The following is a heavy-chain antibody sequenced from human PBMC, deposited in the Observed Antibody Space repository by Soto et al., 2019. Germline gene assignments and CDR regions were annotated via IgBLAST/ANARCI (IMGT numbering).Heavy chain of an antibody. CDR3: ASKCVGYKQGFDS. V-gene: IGHV4-59*12. D-gene: IGHD5-12*01. J-gene: IGHJ4*02. CDR1: GGSISRYY. CDR2: VYYGGST. Sequence: SETLSLTCTVSGGSISRYYSSWIRQPPGEGLEWIGYVYYGGSTNYNPSLKSRVTISLDTSKNQFSLKLRAVTAADTALYYCASKCVGYKQGFDSWGQGTLVTVSS.